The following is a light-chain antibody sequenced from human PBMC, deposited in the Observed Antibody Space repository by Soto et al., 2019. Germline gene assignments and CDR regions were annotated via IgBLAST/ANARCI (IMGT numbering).Light chain of an antibody. CDR3: QQYGSSPPFT. V-gene: IGKV3-20*01. CDR1: QSVSSNY. CDR2: GSS. J-gene: IGKJ2*01. Sequence: EIVLTQSPGTLSLSPGERATLSCRASQSVSSNYLAWYQQKPGQAPRLLIYGSSSRATGIPDRFSGGGSGTDFTLSIRRLEPEDFAVYFCQQYGSSPPFTFGQGTKVEIK.